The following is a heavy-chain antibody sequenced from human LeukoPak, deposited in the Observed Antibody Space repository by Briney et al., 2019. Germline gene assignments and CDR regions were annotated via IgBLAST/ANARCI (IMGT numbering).Heavy chain of an antibody. CDR2: IYHSGST. Sequence: TLSLTCAVSGGSISSGGYSWRWIRQPPGKGLEWIGYIYHSGSTYYSPARKSLITISLDRPKNQFSVKLSSVTAADTAMYYCARGRATGWFDPWGQGTLVTXSS. CDR3: ARGRATGWFDP. J-gene: IGHJ5*02. V-gene: IGHV4-30-2*01. D-gene: IGHD1-14*01. CDR1: GGSISSGGYS.